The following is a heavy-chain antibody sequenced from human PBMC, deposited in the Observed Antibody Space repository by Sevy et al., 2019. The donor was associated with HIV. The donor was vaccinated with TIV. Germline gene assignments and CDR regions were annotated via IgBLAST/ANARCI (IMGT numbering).Heavy chain of an antibody. CDR1: GYTLTDYY. CDR2: INPNSGGK. Sequence: ASVKVSCKASGYTLTDYYIHWVRQAPGQGLEWMGRINPNSGGKNSAPKFQGRATMTRDTSFNTAYMEVSRLRSDDTAVYFCARGGAAVGPCYYDYYGLVVWGQGTTVTVSS. V-gene: IGHV1-2*06. J-gene: IGHJ6*02. CDR3: ARGGAAVGPCYYDYYGLVV. D-gene: IGHD6-13*01.